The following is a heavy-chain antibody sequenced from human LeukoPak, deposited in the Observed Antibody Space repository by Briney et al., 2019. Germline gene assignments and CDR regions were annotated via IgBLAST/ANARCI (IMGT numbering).Heavy chain of an antibody. CDR3: ARLPALTWGYYYRDNWFDP. CDR1: GFTFSSYS. J-gene: IGHJ5*02. CDR2: ISSSSSTI. Sequence: GGSLRLSCAASGFTFSSYSMNWVRQAPGKGLEWVSYISSSSSTIYYADSVKGRFTISRDNAKNSLYLQMNSLRAEDTAVYYCARLPALTWGYYYRDNWFDPWGQGILVTVSS. V-gene: IGHV3-48*01. D-gene: IGHD3-22*01.